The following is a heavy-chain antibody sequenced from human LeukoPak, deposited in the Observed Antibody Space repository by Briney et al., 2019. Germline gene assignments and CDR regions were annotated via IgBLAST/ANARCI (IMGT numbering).Heavy chain of an antibody. V-gene: IGHV1-46*01. J-gene: IGHJ4*02. D-gene: IGHD1-26*01. Sequence: ASVKVSCKASGYTFTSYYMHWVRQAPGQGLEWMGIVNPSGGSTSYAQKFQGRVTMTRDTSTSTVYMELSSLRSEDTAVYYCARDPAYSGSSEFLDYWGQGTLVTVSS. CDR3: ARDPAYSGSSEFLDY. CDR1: GYTFTSYY. CDR2: VNPSGGST.